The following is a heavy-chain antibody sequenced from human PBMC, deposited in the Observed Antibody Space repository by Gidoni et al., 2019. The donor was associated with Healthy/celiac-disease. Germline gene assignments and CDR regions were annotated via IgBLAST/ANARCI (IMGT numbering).Heavy chain of an antibody. Sequence: QVQLVQSGAEVKKPGASVKGSCKASGYTFTGYYMHWVRQAPGQGLEWMGRINPTSGGTNYAQKFQGRVTMTRDTSISTAYMELSSLRPADTAVYYCSRATGWFDPWGQGTLVTVSS. CDR2: INPTSGGT. V-gene: IGHV1-2*06. J-gene: IGHJ5*02. CDR3: SRATGWFDP. D-gene: IGHD7-27*01. CDR1: GYTFTGYY.